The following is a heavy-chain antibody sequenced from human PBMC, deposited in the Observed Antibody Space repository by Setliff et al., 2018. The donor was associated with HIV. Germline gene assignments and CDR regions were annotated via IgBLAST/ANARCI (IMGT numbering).Heavy chain of an antibody. D-gene: IGHD2-15*01. CDR3: ARDQCSGGSCYSGDAFDI. CDR1: GFTFSSYS. CDR2: ISSSSSTI. V-gene: IGHV3-48*04. Sequence: LRLSCAASGFTFSSYSMNWVRQAPGKGLEWVSYISSSSSTIYYADSVKGRFTISRDNAKNSLYLQMNSLRAEDTAVYYCARDQCSGGSCYSGDAFDIWGQGTMVTVSS. J-gene: IGHJ3*02.